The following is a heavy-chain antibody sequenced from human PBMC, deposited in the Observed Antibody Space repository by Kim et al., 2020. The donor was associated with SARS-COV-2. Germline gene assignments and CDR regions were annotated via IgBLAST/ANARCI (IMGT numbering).Heavy chain of an antibody. V-gene: IGHV6-1*01. D-gene: IGHD2-21*01. J-gene: IGHJ6*02. CDR3: ARALFNIPTVGYYYYGLDV. CDR2: TFYRSKWYY. Sequence: SQTLSLTCAISGDSVSSNNVAWNWIRQSPSRGLEWLGRTFYRSKWYYEYAVSVEGRITINPDTSKNQFSLQLNSVTPEDTAVYYCARALFNIPTVGYYYYGLDVWGQGTTVTVSS. CDR1: GDSVSSNNVA.